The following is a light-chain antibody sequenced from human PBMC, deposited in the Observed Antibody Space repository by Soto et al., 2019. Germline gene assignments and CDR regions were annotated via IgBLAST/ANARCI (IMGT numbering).Light chain of an antibody. CDR2: DVS. CDR1: SREVGGYNY. Sequence: SVLAPPASLSWAPWQSVTISFPGISREVGGYNYVSWYQQHPGKVPKLMIYDVSNRPSGVSNRFSGSKSGNTASLTISGLQAEDEADYYCSSYTSSSTLVFGGGTKVTVL. J-gene: IGLJ3*02. V-gene: IGLV2-14*01. CDR3: SSYTSSSTLV.